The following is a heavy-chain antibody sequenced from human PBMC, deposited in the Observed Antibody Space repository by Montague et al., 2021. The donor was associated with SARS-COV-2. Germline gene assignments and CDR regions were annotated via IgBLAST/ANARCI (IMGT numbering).Heavy chain of an antibody. V-gene: IGHV6-1*01. CDR1: GDSVSSNSVA. Sequence: CAISGDSVSSNSVAWSWIRQSPSRGLEWLGRTYYRSKWYSDYAXXXRGRLTVNPDASKNEFSLELNYVTPEGTAVYYCTSGREGNYNVMDVWGQGTTVTVSS. CDR3: TSGREGNYNVMDV. CDR2: TYYRSKWYS. D-gene: IGHD1-1*01. J-gene: IGHJ6*02.